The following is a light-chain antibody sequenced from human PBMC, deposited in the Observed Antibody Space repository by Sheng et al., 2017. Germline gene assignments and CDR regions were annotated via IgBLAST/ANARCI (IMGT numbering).Light chain of an antibody. V-gene: IGKV1-17*02. Sequence: DIKMTQSPSSLSASVGDTVTIACRASQDIGNDLVWYQQIPGRAPTRLIYTAFNLQTGVPSRFSGSGSGTEFTLTINNLQPEDFATYYCQQHNTYPWTFGQGSEV. J-gene: IGKJ1*01. CDR1: QDIGND. CDR3: QQHNTYPWT. CDR2: TAF.